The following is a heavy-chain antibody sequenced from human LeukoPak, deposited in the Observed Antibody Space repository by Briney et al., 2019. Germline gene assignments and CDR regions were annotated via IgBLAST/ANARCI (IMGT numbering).Heavy chain of an antibody. V-gene: IGHV3-49*03. CDR1: GFTFGDYA. CDR3: TRDVDYCDSSGYYPADI. J-gene: IGHJ3*02. D-gene: IGHD3-22*01. Sequence: GGSLRLSCTASGFTFGDYAMSWFRQAPGKGLEWVGFIRSKAYGGTTEYAASVKGRFTISRDDSKSIAYLQMNSLKTEDTAVYYCTRDVDYCDSSGYYPADIWGQGTVVTVSS. CDR2: IRSKAYGGTT.